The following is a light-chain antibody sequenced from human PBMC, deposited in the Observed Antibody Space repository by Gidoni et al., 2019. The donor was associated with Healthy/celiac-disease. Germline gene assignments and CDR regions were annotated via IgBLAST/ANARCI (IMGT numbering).Light chain of an antibody. CDR1: QSVSSSY. Sequence: IAFTPSPGTRPLSPGERATISCRANQSVSSSYLAWYQQKPGQPPRLRIDGAASRATGIPDRFSGSGSGTDFTLTISRLEPEDFAVYYCQQDGSSPHTFGQGTKLEIK. CDR2: GAA. J-gene: IGKJ2*01. CDR3: QQDGSSPHT. V-gene: IGKV3-20*01.